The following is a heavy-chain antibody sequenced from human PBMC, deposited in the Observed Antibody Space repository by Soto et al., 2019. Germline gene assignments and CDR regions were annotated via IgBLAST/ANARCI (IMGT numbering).Heavy chain of an antibody. Sequence: ASVKVSCKASGYTFTSYYMHWVRQAPGQGLEWMGIINPSGGSTSYAQKFQGRVTMTRDTSTSTVYMELSSLRSEDTAVYYCAKCGIAAAGTIEGQGLDFYMDVWGKGTTVTVSS. CDR1: GYTFTSYY. J-gene: IGHJ6*03. D-gene: IGHD6-13*01. V-gene: IGHV1-46*03. CDR3: AKCGIAAAGTIEGQGLDFYMDV. CDR2: INPSGGST.